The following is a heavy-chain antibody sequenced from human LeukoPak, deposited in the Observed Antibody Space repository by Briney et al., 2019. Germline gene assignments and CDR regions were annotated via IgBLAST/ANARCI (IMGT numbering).Heavy chain of an antibody. CDR2: IYTSGST. J-gene: IGHJ3*02. V-gene: IGHV4-61*02. CDR3: ARLGAYGDSGGDAFDI. CDR1: GGSISSGSYY. Sequence: SQTLSLTCTVSGGSISSGSYYWSWIRQPAGKGLEWIGRIYTSGSTNYNPSLKSRVTISIDTSKNQFSLKLKSVTSADTAVFYCARLGAYGDSGGDAFDIWGQGTMVTVSS. D-gene: IGHD4-17*01.